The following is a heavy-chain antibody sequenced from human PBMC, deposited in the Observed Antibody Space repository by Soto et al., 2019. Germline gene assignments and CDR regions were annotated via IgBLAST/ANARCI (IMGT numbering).Heavy chain of an antibody. D-gene: IGHD3-10*01. CDR1: GFTFSDYY. CDR3: ARVVDASGYWFDP. Sequence: GGSLRLSCAASGFTFSDYYMSWIRQAPGKGLEWVSYISSSSSYTNYADSVKGRFTISRDNAKNSLYLQMNSLRAEDTAVYYCARVVDASGYWFDPWGQGTLVTVSS. J-gene: IGHJ5*02. CDR2: ISSSSSYT. V-gene: IGHV3-11*06.